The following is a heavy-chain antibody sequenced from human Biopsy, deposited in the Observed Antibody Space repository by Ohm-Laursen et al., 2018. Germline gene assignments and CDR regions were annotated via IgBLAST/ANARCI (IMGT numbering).Heavy chain of an antibody. V-gene: IGHV3-30*18. CDR1: GFTFSSYA. J-gene: IGHJ6*02. CDR3: AKDRYNYTPIGGFSMDV. Sequence: SLRLSCAASGFTFSSYAMNWVRQAPGKGLEWVAFIFYDGSNTYYADSVKGRFTISRDNSRDTLYLQMSSLRAEDTAVYYCAKDRYNYTPIGGFSMDVWGQGTTVTVSS. CDR2: IFYDGSNT. D-gene: IGHD5-18*01.